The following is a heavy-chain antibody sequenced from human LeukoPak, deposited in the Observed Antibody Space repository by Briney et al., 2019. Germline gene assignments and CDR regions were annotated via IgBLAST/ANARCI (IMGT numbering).Heavy chain of an antibody. CDR1: GGSFSGHY. Sequence: SESLSLTCAVYGGSFSGHYWSWIRQPPGKGLEWIGEINHSGSTNYNPSLKSRVTISVDTSQNQFSLKLSSVTAADTAVYYCARKIPAGPFNGFAPGGRGTLAPVPS. D-gene: IGHD2-2*01. J-gene: IGHJ5*02. CDR2: INHSGST. V-gene: IGHV4-34*01. CDR3: ARKIPAGPFNGFAP.